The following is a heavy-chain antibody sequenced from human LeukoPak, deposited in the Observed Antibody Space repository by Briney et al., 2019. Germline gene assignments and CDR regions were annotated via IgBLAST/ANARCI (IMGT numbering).Heavy chain of an antibody. CDR3: AREGFNDAFDI. CDR1: GGTFSSYA. V-gene: IGHV1-69*04. Sequence: SVKVSCKASGGTFSSYAISWVRQAPGQGLEWMGRIIPILGIANYAQKFQGRVTITADKSTSTAYMELSSLRSEDTAVYYCAREGFNDAFDIWGQGTMVTVSS. CDR2: IIPILGIA. J-gene: IGHJ3*02.